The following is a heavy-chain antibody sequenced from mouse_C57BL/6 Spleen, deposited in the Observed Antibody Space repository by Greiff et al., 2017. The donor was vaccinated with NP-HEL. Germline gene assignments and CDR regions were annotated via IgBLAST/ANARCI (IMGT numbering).Heavy chain of an antibody. V-gene: IGHV5-17*01. Sequence: EVMLVESGGGLVKPGGSLKLSCAASGFTFSDYGMHWVRQAPEKGLEWVAYISSGSSTIYYADTVKGRFTISRDNAKNTLFLQMTSLRSEDTAMYYCARSRTGTDYFDYWGQGTTLTVSS. CDR3: ARSRTGTDYFDY. CDR2: ISSGSSTI. D-gene: IGHD4-1*01. CDR1: GFTFSDYG. J-gene: IGHJ2*01.